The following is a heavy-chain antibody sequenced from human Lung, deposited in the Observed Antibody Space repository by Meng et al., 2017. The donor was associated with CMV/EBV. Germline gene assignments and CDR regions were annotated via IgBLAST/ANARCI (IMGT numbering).Heavy chain of an antibody. CDR3: VKDGGSGNYQGWFDP. D-gene: IGHD3-10*01. CDR1: GFILDDYA. CDR2: ISYNGFRT. J-gene: IGHJ5*02. Sequence: SGFILDDYAMHWVRQAPGKGLEWVSLISYNGFRTYYADSVKGRFTISRDNGKNSVYLQMNSLRDEDTALYYCVKDGGSGNYQGWFDPWGQGTLVTVSS. V-gene: IGHV3-43D*03.